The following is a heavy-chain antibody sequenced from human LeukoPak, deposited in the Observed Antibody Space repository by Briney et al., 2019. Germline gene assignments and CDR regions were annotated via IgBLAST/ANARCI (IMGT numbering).Heavy chain of an antibody. V-gene: IGHV4-34*01. J-gene: IGHJ4*02. Sequence: SETLSLTCAVYGGSFSGYYWSWIRQPPGKGLEWFGEINHSGSTNYNPSLKSRVTISVDTSKNQFSLKLSSVTAADTAVYYCARVKMKWLRLGYFDYWGQGTLVTVPS. CDR3: ARVKMKWLRLGYFDY. CDR1: GGSFSGYY. CDR2: INHSGST. D-gene: IGHD5-12*01.